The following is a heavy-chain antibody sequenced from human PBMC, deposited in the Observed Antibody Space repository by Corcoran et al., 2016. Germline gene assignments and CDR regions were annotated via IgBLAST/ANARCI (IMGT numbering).Heavy chain of an antibody. V-gene: IGHV3-21*01. CDR3: ARGEYQLLSSLYY. D-gene: IGHD2-2*01. CDR1: GFTFNTYS. Sequence: QLVESGGGLVKPGGSLRLSCAASGFTFNTYSMNWVRQAPGKGLEWVSCISSNSRYIYYADSVKGRFTISRDNAKNSLYLQMNSLRAEDTAVCYGARGEYQLLSSLYYWGQGTLVTVSS. J-gene: IGHJ4*02. CDR2: ISSNSRYI.